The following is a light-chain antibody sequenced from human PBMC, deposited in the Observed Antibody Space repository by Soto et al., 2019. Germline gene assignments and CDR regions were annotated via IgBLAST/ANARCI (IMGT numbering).Light chain of an antibody. CDR2: AAS. CDR3: QQSYSTPQT. J-gene: IGKJ4*01. V-gene: IGKV1-39*01. Sequence: DIQMTQSPSSLSASVGDRVTMSCRASQSISNYLNWYQQKPGKAPKLLIYAASTLHGGVPSRFSGSGSGTDFTLTISSLQPEDCATYYCQQSYSTPQTFGRGTKVEIK. CDR1: QSISNY.